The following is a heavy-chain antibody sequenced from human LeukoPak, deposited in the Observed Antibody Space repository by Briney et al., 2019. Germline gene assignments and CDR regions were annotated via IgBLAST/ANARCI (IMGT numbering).Heavy chain of an antibody. V-gene: IGHV4-34*01. CDR3: ARVITMVRGVINGMDV. D-gene: IGHD3-10*01. CDR1: GGSFSGYY. J-gene: IGHJ6*02. CDR2: INHSGST. Sequence: SETLSLTCAVYGGSFSGYYWSWIRQPPGKGLEWIGEINHSGSTNYNPPLKSRVTISVDTSKNQFSLKLSSVTAADTAVYYCARVITMVRGVINGMDVWGQGTTVTVSS.